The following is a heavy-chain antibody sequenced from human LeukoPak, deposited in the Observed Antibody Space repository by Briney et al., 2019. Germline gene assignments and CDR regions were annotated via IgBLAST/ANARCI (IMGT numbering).Heavy chain of an antibody. CDR3: ASSYKKIFGVVLHAEYFQH. Sequence: SETLSLTCTVSGGSISSSSYSWGWIRQPPGKGLEWIGSIYYSGSTYYNPSLKSRVTISVDTSKNQFSLKLSSVTAADTAVYYCASSYKKIFGVVLHAEYFQHWGQGTLVTVSS. J-gene: IGHJ1*01. V-gene: IGHV4-39*01. D-gene: IGHD3-3*01. CDR2: IYYSGST. CDR1: GGSISSSSYS.